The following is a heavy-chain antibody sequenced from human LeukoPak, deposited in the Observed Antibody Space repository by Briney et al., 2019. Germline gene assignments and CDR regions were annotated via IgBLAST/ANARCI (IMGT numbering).Heavy chain of an antibody. V-gene: IGHV1-69*01. CDR2: IIPIFGTA. D-gene: IGHD6-6*01. Sequence: SVKVSCKASGGTFSSYAISWMRQAPGQGLEWMGGIIPIFGTANYAQKFQGRVTITADESTSTAYMELRSLRSDDTAVYYCARVGSSSVLYFDYWGQGTLVTVSS. CDR1: GGTFSSYA. J-gene: IGHJ4*02. CDR3: ARVGSSSVLYFDY.